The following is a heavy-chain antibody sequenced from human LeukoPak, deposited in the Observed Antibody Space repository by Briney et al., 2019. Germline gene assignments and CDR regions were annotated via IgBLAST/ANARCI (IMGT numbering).Heavy chain of an antibody. CDR1: GGSISSYY. CDR3: ARGRVEWELDY. CDR2: IYYSGST. V-gene: IGHV4-59*08. Sequence: SGTLSLTCTVSGGSISSYYWSWIRQPPGKGLEWIGYIYYSGSTNYNPSLKSRVTISVDTSKNQFSLKLSSVTAADTAVYYCARGRVEWELDYWGQGTLVTVSS. J-gene: IGHJ4*02. D-gene: IGHD1-26*01.